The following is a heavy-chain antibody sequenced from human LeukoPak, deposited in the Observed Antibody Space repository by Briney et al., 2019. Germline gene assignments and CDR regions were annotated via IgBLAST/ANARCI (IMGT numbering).Heavy chain of an antibody. CDR2: IYYSGST. D-gene: IGHD6-19*01. Sequence: SETLSLTCTVSGGSLSSGSYYWSWIRQPPGKGLEWIGYIYYSGSTNYNPSLKSRVTISVDTSKNQFSLKLSSVTAADTAVYYCARGILSGWYGYFQHWGQGTLVTVSS. CDR3: ARGILSGWYGYFQH. CDR1: GGSLSSGSYY. V-gene: IGHV4-61*01. J-gene: IGHJ1*01.